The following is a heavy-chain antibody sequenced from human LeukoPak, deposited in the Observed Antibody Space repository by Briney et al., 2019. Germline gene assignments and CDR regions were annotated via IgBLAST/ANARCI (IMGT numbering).Heavy chain of an antibody. CDR2: ISGSGGNT. D-gene: IGHD2-15*01. V-gene: IGHV3-23*01. J-gene: IGHJ4*02. Sequence: GGSLRLSCAASGFTFTSYAMSWVRQVSGKGLEWVSVISGSGGNTYYADSVKGRFTISRDNSKNTLYLQMNSLRAEDTAIYYCAKESSGWVVAASDYWGQGTLVTVSS. CDR1: GFTFTSYA. CDR3: AKESSGWVVAASDY.